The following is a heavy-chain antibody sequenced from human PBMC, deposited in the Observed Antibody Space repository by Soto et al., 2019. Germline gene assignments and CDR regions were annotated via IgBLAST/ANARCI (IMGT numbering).Heavy chain of an antibody. J-gene: IGHJ4*02. CDR1: GFTFSSYS. V-gene: IGHV3-21*01. D-gene: IGHD3-22*01. Sequence: GGSLRLSCAASGFTFSSYSMNWVRQAPGKGLEWVSSISSSSSYIYYADSVKGRFTISRDNAKNSLDLQMNSLRAEDTAVYYCARDISYYYDSSGYHDYWGQGTLVTVSS. CDR2: ISSSSSYI. CDR3: ARDISYYYDSSGYHDY.